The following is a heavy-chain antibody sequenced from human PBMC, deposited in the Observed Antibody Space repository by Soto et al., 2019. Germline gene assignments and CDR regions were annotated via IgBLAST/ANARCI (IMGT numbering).Heavy chain of an antibody. J-gene: IGHJ6*02. D-gene: IGHD1-26*01. V-gene: IGHV3-9*01. Sequence: EVQLVESGGGLVQPGRSLRLSCAASGFTFDDYAMHWVRQAPGKGLEWVSGISWNSGSIGYADPVKGRFTISRDNAKNSLYLQMNSLRAEDTALYYCAKDWHSGITYGMDVWGQGTTVTVSS. CDR3: AKDWHSGITYGMDV. CDR2: ISWNSGSI. CDR1: GFTFDDYA.